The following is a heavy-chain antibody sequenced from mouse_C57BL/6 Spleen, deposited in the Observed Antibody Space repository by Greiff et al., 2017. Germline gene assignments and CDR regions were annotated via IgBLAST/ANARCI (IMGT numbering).Heavy chain of an antibody. CDR2: ISYDGSN. CDR1: GYSITSGYY. J-gene: IGHJ3*01. V-gene: IGHV3-6*01. Sequence: EVQLQQSGPGLVKPSQSLSLTCSVTGYSITSGYYWNWIWQFPGNKLEWMGYISYDGSNNYNPSLKNRISITRDTSKNQFFLKLNSVTTEDTATYYCAREGDYYGSSYEAYWGQGTLVTVSA. D-gene: IGHD1-1*01. CDR3: AREGDYYGSSYEAY.